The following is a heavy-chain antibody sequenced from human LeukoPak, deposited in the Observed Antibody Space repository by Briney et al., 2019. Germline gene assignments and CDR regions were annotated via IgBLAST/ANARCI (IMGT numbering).Heavy chain of an antibody. CDR1: GFTFSDYP. CDR2: ISESGDKT. D-gene: IGHD2-15*01. Sequence: GGSLRLSCGAFGFTFSDYPMTWVRQAPGKGLEWVSLISESGDKTYYADSVKGRFTISRDNSKNTLSLQMNGLTVEDTAFYYCAKETKVVPKTMAYFQDWGQGTLVTVSS. V-gene: IGHV3-23*01. J-gene: IGHJ1*01. CDR3: AKETKVVPKTMAYFQD.